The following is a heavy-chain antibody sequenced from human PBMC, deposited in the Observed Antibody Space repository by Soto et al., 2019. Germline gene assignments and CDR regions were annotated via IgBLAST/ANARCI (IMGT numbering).Heavy chain of an antibody. CDR1: GFTFTDYY. D-gene: IGHD1-26*01. CDR2: ISGSSSDT. CDR3: ARARGSYSFDY. V-gene: IGHV3-11*05. Sequence: QVQLVESGGGLVRPGGSLRLSCAASGFTFTDYYMGWIRQAPGTGLECVSYISGSSSDTNYADSVKGRLTIARDNANSALYLHMNSLRAEDTAVYYCARARGSYSFDYWGQGTLVTVSS. J-gene: IGHJ4*02.